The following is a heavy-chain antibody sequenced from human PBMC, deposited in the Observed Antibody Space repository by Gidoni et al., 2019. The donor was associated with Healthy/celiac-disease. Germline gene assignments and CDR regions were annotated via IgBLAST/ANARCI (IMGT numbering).Heavy chain of an antibody. CDR1: GFSLGTSGVG. D-gene: IGHD2-15*01. CDR3: ARESPDCSGGSCYADY. J-gene: IGHJ4*02. CDR2: IYWDDDK. V-gene: IGHV2-5*02. Sequence: QITLKESGPTLVKPTQTLTLTCTFSGFSLGTSGVGVGWIRQPPGQALEWLALIYWDDDKRYSPSLKSSLTSTKDTSKHQVVLTMTNMDPVDTATYYCARESPDCSGGSCYADYWCQGTLVTVSS.